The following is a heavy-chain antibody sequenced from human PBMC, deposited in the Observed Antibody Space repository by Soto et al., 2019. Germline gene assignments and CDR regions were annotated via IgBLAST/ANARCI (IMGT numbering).Heavy chain of an antibody. Sequence: QAHLEQSGAELKRPGASVKVSCKASGYTFSDFDINLLRQASGQGLEWMGWMNAKSGDTFFAQRIQGKFKVTCDTSLSTAYMGVGTLTSDDTAIYYCARGNPFNYAGFDVWGQGTKVAVSS. V-gene: IGHV1-8*01. CDR2: MNAKSGDT. J-gene: IGHJ6*02. D-gene: IGHD3-16*01. CDR1: GYTFSDFD. CDR3: ARGNPFNYAGFDV.